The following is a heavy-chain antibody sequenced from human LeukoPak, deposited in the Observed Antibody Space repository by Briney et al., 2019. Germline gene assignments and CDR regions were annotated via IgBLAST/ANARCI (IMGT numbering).Heavy chain of an antibody. V-gene: IGHV4-38-2*02. CDR1: GYSISSDYY. CDR2: IYHSGST. D-gene: IGHD5-24*01. Sequence: SETLSLTCTVSGYSISSDYYWGWIRQPPGKGLEWIGFIYHSGSTYYNPSLKSRVTISVDTSKNQFSLKLSSVTAADTAVYYCARREGYNFDYWGQGTLVTVSS. J-gene: IGHJ4*02. CDR3: ARREGYNFDY.